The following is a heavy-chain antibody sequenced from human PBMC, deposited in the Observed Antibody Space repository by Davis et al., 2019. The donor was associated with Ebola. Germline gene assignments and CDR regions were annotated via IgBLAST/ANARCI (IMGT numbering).Heavy chain of an antibody. CDR3: ARQGDSSGLPPYYGLDV. CDR2: ISGSSRYI. J-gene: IGHJ6*02. CDR1: GFVFSSYV. Sequence: GESLKISCAASGFVFSSYVMSWVRQAPGKGLEWVSSISGSSRYINYADSVKGRFSISRDNAKNSLYLQMNSLRAEDTAVYYCARQGDSSGLPPYYGLDVWGQGTTVTVSS. V-gene: IGHV3-21*01. D-gene: IGHD3-22*01.